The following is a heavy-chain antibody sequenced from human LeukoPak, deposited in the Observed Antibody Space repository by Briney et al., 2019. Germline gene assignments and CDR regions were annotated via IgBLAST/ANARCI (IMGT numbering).Heavy chain of an antibody. CDR3: ARDMVRGVSPFDY. CDR1: GFTFTGYY. D-gene: IGHD3-10*01. V-gene: IGHV1-2*02. Sequence: ASVKVSCKASGFTFTGYYMHWVRQAPGQGLEWMGWISPKSGGTNYAQKFQGRVTMTRDTSISTAYMELSRLRSGDTAVYYCARDMVRGVSPFDYWGQGTLVTVSS. J-gene: IGHJ4*02. CDR2: ISPKSGGT.